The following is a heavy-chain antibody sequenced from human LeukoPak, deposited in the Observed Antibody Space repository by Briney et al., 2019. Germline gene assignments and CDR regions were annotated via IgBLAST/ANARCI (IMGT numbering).Heavy chain of an antibody. CDR3: ARHGPNSGNYSEYFQH. V-gene: IGHV4-39*01. D-gene: IGHD1-26*01. CDR1: GGSINSSPYY. CDR2: IYYTGTT. J-gene: IGHJ1*01. Sequence: SETLSLTCTVSGGSINSSPYYWGWIRQPPGKGLEWIGSIYYTGTTYYNASLKSRVTISVDTSKNQFSLKLSSVTAADTAVYYCARHGPNSGNYSEYFQHWGQGTLVTVSS.